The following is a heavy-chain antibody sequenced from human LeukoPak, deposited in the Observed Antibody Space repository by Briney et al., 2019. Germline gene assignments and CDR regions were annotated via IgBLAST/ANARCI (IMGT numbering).Heavy chain of an antibody. V-gene: IGHV3-30*04. Sequence: WGSLRLSCAASGFTFSSYAMHWVRQAPGKGLEWVAVISYDGSNKYYADSVKGRFTISRDNSKNTLYLQMNSLRAEDTAVYYCARDREAFDIWGQGTMVTVSS. CDR1: GFTFSSYA. J-gene: IGHJ3*02. CDR3: ARDREAFDI. CDR2: ISYDGSNK.